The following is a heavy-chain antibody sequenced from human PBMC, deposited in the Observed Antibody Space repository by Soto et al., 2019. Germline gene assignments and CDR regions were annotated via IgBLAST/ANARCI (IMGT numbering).Heavy chain of an antibody. CDR1: GGSTSRGGYY. D-gene: IGHD1-26*01. J-gene: IGHJ5*02. V-gene: IGHV4-31*03. CDR2: IYYSGST. Sequence: PSETLSLTCTVSGGSTSRGGYYWSWIRQHPGKGLEWIGYIYYSGSTYYNPSLKSRVTISVDTSKDQFSLKLSSVTAADTAVYYCARVLAGWELNWFDPWGQGTLVTVSS. CDR3: ARVLAGWELNWFDP.